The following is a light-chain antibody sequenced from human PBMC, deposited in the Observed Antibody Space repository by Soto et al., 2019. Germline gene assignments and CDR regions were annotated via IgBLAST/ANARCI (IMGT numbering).Light chain of an antibody. J-gene: IGKJ2*01. CDR2: WAS. V-gene: IGKV4-1*01. CDR1: QSVFYSSNSKNY. CDR3: QQYYTTPPYT. Sequence: DIVMTQSPDSLAVFLGERATINCKSSQSVFYSSNSKNYLAWYQHKAGQPPKLLIYWASTRESGVPDRFSGSGSGTDFTLTISSLQAEDVAVYYCQQYYTTPPYTFGQGTKLEIK.